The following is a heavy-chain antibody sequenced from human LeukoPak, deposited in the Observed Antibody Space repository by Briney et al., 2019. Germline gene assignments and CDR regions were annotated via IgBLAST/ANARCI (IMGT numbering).Heavy chain of an antibody. CDR3: ARDPFSGYGRFDY. J-gene: IGHJ4*02. V-gene: IGHV4-39*07. CDR2: IYYSGST. D-gene: IGHD5-12*01. CDR1: GGSISSSSYY. Sequence: PSETLSLTCTVSGGSISSSSYYWGWIRQPPGKGLEWIGSIYYSGSTYYNTSLKSRVTISVDTSKNQFSLKLNSVTAADTAVYYCARDPFSGYGRFDYWGQGTLVTVSS.